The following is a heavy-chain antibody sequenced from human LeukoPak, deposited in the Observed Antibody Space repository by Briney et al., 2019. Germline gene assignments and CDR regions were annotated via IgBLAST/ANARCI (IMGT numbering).Heavy chain of an antibody. V-gene: IGHV4-39*01. CDR3: ASLAVAGLSEGY. D-gene: IGHD6-19*01. CDR1: GVSISSDSYY. CDR2: IYYSGST. J-gene: IGHJ4*02. Sequence: SETLSLTCTVSGVSISSDSYYWAWIRQPPGKGLEWIASIYYSGSTYYNPSLKSRVTISVDTSRNQFSLKLSSVTAADTAVYYCASLAVAGLSEGYWGQGTLVIVSS.